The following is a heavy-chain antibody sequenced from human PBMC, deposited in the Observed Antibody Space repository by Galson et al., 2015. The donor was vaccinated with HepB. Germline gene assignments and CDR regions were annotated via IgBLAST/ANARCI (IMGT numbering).Heavy chain of an antibody. CDR3: ARGGDSPYKYYFDY. J-gene: IGHJ4*02. Sequence: SLRLSCAASGFTFSSYSMNWVRQAPGKGLEWVSAISSSSSYIYYADSVKGRFTISRDNAKNSLYLQMNSLRVEDTAVYYCARGGDSPYKYYFDYWGQGTLVTVSS. V-gene: IGHV3-21*01. D-gene: IGHD2-21*02. CDR2: ISSSSSYI. CDR1: GFTFSSYS.